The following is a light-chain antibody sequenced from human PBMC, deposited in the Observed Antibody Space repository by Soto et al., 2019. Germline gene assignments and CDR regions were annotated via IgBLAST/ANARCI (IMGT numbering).Light chain of an antibody. CDR2: EVT. Sequence: QSVLTQPASVSGSPGQSITISCTGTNSDIGNYNIVSWYQQHPDKAPKLIIYEVTKRPSGVSNRFSGSKSGNTASLTISGLQADDEADYYCCSYAGTSRVFGGGTKLTVL. CDR1: NSDIGNYNI. CDR3: CSYAGTSRV. J-gene: IGLJ3*02. V-gene: IGLV2-23*02.